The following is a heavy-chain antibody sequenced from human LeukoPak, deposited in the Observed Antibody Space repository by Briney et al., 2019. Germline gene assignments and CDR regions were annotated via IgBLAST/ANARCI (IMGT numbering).Heavy chain of an antibody. CDR3: ARGKGYSFDY. V-gene: IGHV3-74*01. Sequence: GGSLRLSCAASGFTFSSYWMHWVRQAPGKGLVWVSHIYTDGSGTTYADSVKGRFTISRDNAKNTLYLQMDSLRAEDTAVYCCARGKGYSFDYWGQGTLVTVSS. J-gene: IGHJ4*02. CDR2: IYTDGSGT. D-gene: IGHD5-18*01. CDR1: GFTFSSYW.